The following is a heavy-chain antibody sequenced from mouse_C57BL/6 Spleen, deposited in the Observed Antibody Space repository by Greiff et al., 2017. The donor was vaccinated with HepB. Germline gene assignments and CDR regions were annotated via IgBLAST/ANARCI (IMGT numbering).Heavy chain of an antibody. CDR3: ATFPSYYAMDY. V-gene: IGHV1-81*01. CDR1: GYTFTSYG. CDR2: IYPRSGNT. Sequence: VQLKESGAELARPGASVKLSCKASGYTFTSYGISWVKQRTGQGLEWIGEIYPRSGNTYYNEKFKGKATLTADKSSSTAYMELRSLTSEDSAVYFCATFPSYYAMDYWGQGTSVTVSS. J-gene: IGHJ4*01.